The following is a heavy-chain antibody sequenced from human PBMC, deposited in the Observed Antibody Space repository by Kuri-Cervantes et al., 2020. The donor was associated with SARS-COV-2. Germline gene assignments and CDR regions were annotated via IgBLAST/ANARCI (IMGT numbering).Heavy chain of an antibody. D-gene: IGHD3-3*01. CDR1: GFPFDDYV. CDR3: ARDTYYDFWSGYYPRDAFDI. V-gene: IGHV3-9*01. Sequence: GGSLRLSCAASGFPFDDYVMHWVRQAPGKGLEWVSGISWNSGNIGYADSVKGRFTISRDNAKNSLYLQMNSLRAEDTAVYYCARDTYYDFWSGYYPRDAFDIWGQGTMVTVSS. J-gene: IGHJ3*02. CDR2: ISWNSGNI.